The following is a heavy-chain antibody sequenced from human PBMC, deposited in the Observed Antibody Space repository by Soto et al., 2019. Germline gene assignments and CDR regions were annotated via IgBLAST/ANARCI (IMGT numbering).Heavy chain of an antibody. CDR1: GGSFSGYY. Sequence: QVQLQQWGAGLLKPSETLSLTCAVYGGSFSGYYWSRFRQPPGKGLEWIGEINHSGSTNYNPSLKSRVTISVDTSNNQFSLKLSSVTAADTAVYYCASYDTSGYYVGGQGTLVTVSS. D-gene: IGHD3-22*01. V-gene: IGHV4-34*01. CDR2: INHSGST. CDR3: ASYDTSGYYV. J-gene: IGHJ4*02.